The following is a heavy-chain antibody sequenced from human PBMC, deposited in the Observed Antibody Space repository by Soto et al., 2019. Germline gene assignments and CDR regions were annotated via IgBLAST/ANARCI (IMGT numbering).Heavy chain of an antibody. CDR3: AVEGGGGLYYYFGMDV. Sequence: SVKVSCKASGGTFSSYAISWVRQAPGQGLEWMGGIIPIFGTANYAQKFQGRVTITADESTSTAYMELSSLRSEDTAVYYCAVEGGGGLYYYFGMDVWGQGTTVTVSS. D-gene: IGHD3-16*01. V-gene: IGHV1-69*13. CDR1: GGTFSSYA. CDR2: IIPIFGTA. J-gene: IGHJ6*02.